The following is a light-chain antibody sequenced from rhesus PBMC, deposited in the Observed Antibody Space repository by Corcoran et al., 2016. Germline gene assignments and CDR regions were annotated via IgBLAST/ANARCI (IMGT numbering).Light chain of an antibody. CDR2: YAA. CDR3: QQYNGAPRT. CDR1: QGISSY. V-gene: IGKV1-37*01. J-gene: IGKJ1*01. Sequence: DIQMTQSPSSLSASVGDRVTITCRASQGISSYLAWFQLKPGKAPKPLIYYAADLESGVPSRFSGSGSGTEFTLTISSLQPEDFATYCCQQYNGAPRTFGQGTKVEIK.